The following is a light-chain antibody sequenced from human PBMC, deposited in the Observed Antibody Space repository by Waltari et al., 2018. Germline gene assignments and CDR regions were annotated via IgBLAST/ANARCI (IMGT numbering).Light chain of an antibody. V-gene: IGLV2-23*01. J-gene: IGLJ3*02. CDR1: SSDVGSSNL. CDR3: CSYAGSSTWV. Sequence: QSALTQPASVAGSPGKSINISCTGTSSDVGSSNLVSWYQQHPGKAPKLMLYEGSKRPSGVSNRFSGSKSGNTASLTISGLQAEDEADYYCCSYAGSSTWVFGGGTKLTVL. CDR2: EGS.